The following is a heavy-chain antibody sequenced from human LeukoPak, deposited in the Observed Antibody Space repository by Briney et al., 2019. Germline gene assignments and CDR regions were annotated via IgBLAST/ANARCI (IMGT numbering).Heavy chain of an antibody. J-gene: IGHJ4*02. CDR2: VHYNGTA. CDR1: DGSITNYD. Sequence: SETLSLTCTVSDGSITNYDWSWVRQPPGKGLEFIGHVHYNGTANYNPSLRSRVTISIDTSKKHFFLKLKSVTTADTAVYYCARGYGDFRVEGRYFHSWGQGTLVTVS. D-gene: IGHD4-17*01. V-gene: IGHV4-59*01. CDR3: ARGYGDFRVEGRYFHS.